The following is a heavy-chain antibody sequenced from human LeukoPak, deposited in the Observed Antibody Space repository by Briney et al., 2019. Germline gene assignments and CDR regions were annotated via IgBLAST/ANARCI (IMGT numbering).Heavy chain of an antibody. J-gene: IGHJ4*02. D-gene: IGHD3-16*01. CDR3: ARSYGAPDY. CDR2: IKFDGSEK. Sequence: PGGSLRLSCAASGFTFNNYAVNWVRQAPGKGLEWVANIKFDGSEKNYIDSVKGRFTITRGNAKNSMYLEMNSLRAEDSAVYFCARSYGAPDYWGQGTLVTVSS. V-gene: IGHV3-7*01. CDR1: GFTFNNYA.